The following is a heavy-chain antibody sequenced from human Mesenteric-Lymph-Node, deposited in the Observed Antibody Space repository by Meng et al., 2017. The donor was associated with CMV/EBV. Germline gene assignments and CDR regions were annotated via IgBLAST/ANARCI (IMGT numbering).Heavy chain of an antibody. CDR1: GDSVSGGSYY. V-gene: IGHV4-61*01. J-gene: IGHJ4*02. Sequence: SETLSLTCTVSGDSVSGGSYYWTWIRQAPGKGLEWIGYIYNSVSTNYNPSLKSRVTISVDTSKNQFSLKLTSVTAADTAVYYCARDQPADYWDQGTLVTVSS. CDR3: ARDQPADY. CDR2: IYNSVST.